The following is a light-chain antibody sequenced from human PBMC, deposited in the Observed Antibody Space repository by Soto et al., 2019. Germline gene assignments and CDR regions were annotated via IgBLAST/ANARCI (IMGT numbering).Light chain of an antibody. CDR2: DVN. CDR1: SSDVGTYNY. J-gene: IGLJ3*02. CDR3: LSYTSSKSGV. Sequence: QSALTQPASVSGSPGQSITFSCTGTSSDVGTYNYVSWYQQHPDKAPKLIIYDVNNRPSGVSNRFSGSKSGTTASLTISGLLAEDEADYYCLSYTSSKSGVFGGGTEVTVL. V-gene: IGLV2-14*03.